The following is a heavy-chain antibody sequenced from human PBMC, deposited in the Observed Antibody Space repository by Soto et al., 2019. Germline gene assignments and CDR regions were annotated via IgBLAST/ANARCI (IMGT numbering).Heavy chain of an antibody. CDR3: ARGAAGGLDY. Sequence: EVHLVESGGGLVKPGGSLRLSCAASGFTFSTESMNWVRQAPGTGLEWVSSISSSSSYIYYADSVKGRFTISRDNASNSLDLQMNSRIVEDTAVYYCARGAAGGLDYWGQGTLVTVSS. CDR2: ISSSSSYI. V-gene: IGHV3-21*01. CDR1: GFTFSTES. D-gene: IGHD6-13*01. J-gene: IGHJ4*02.